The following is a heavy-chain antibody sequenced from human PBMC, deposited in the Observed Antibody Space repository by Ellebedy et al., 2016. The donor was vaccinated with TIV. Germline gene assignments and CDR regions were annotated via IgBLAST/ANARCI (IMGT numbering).Heavy chain of an antibody. Sequence: GESLKISCAASGFTFSDFGMHWVRQAPGKGLEWVTFIQYDGTNKYYTDSVKGRFTISRDNFKNTLYLEMNSPRVEDTAVYYCAKDKVDYWGQGTLVTVSS. CDR2: IQYDGTNK. CDR1: GFTFSDFG. J-gene: IGHJ4*02. CDR3: AKDKVDY. V-gene: IGHV3-30*02.